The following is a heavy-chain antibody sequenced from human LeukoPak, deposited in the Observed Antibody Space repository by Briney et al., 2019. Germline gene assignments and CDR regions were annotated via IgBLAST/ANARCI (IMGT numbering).Heavy chain of an antibody. CDR2: ISGSGGST. D-gene: IGHD2-15*01. CDR1: GFTFSSYG. Sequence: PGGSLRLSCAASGFTFSSYGMSWVRQAPGKGLEWVSAISGSGGSTYYADSVKGRFTISRDNSKNTLYLQMNSLRAEDTAVYYCARVVVVRGYFDYWGQGTLVTVSS. V-gene: IGHV3-23*01. J-gene: IGHJ4*02. CDR3: ARVVVVRGYFDY.